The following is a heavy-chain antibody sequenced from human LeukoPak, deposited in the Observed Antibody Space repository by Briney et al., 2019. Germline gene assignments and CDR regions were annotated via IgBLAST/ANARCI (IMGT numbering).Heavy chain of an antibody. D-gene: IGHD2-15*01. V-gene: IGHV4-59*08. Sequence: SETLSLTCTVSGGSISSYYWSWIRQPPGKGLEWIGYIYYSGSTNYNPSLKSRVTISVDTSKNQFSLKLSSVTAADTAVYYCALTPLGDYYYGMDVWGQGTTVTVSS. J-gene: IGHJ6*02. CDR1: GGSISSYY. CDR2: IYYSGST. CDR3: ALTPLGDYYYGMDV.